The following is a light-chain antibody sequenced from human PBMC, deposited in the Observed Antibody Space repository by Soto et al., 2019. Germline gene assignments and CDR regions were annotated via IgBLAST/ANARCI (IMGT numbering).Light chain of an antibody. V-gene: IGKV3-20*01. J-gene: IGKJ5*01. CDR2: GVS. CDR1: QSVSSTY. CDR3: QQFGTSPIT. Sequence: LVLTQSPGTLSLSPGQRATLSCRASQSVSSTYLAWYQQKPAQAPRLLIYGVSNRATGIPDRFTGSGSGTDFTLTISRLEPEDFAVYYCQQFGTSPITFGQGTRLEIK.